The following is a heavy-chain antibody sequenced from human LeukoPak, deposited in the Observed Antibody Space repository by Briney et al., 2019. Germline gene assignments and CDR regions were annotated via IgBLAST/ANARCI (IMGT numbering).Heavy chain of an antibody. CDR1: ACSISSYY. D-gene: IGHD4-11*01. J-gene: IGHJ4*02. V-gene: IGHV4-4*07. Sequence: SETLSRTCTGSACSISSYYWSWIRQPAGKGLEWIGRIYTSGSTNDNPSLKSRVTMSVATSKNQFSLKLSSMTAADTAVYYCARARIDDCGNYEFDYWGQGTLVTVSS. CDR2: IYTSGST. CDR3: ARARIDDCGNYEFDY.